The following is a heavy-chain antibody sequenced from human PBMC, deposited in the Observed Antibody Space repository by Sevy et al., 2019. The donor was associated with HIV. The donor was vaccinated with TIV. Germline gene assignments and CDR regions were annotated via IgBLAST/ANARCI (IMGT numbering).Heavy chain of an antibody. CDR2: IYYIGNA. CDR1: GGSISNSAYY. V-gene: IGHV4-39*01. Sequence: SETLSLTCSVSGGSISNSAYYWGWIRQRPGKGLEWSGNIYYIGNAYYKPSLESRVTISVDTSKNQFSLQLSSVTAADTAVYYCARSTMGITMIQGEFDSWGQGTLVTVSS. J-gene: IGHJ5*01. CDR3: ARSTMGITMIQGEFDS. D-gene: IGHD3-10*01.